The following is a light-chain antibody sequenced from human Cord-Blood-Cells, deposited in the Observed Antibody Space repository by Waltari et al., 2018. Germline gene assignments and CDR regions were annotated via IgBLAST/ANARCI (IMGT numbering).Light chain of an antibody. CDR2: KAS. J-gene: IGKJ2*01. CDR3: QQYKSYSHT. CDR1: QSISSW. V-gene: IGKV1-5*03. Sequence: DIQMTQSPSTLTASVGDRVTITCRASQSISSWLAWYQQKPGKAPKLLIYKASSLESGVPSRFSGSESGTEFTLTISSLQADDFATYYCQQYKSYSHTFGQGTKLEIK.